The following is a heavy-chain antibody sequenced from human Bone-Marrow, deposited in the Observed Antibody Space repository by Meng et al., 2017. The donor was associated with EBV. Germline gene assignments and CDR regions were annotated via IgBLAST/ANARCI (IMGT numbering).Heavy chain of an antibody. CDR2: MNPNSGNT. V-gene: IGHV1-8*01. Sequence: GHVVQWGAEVKSPGAQVKVSGKGSGSTFTSYDINWVRQATGQGLEWMGWMNPNSGNTGYAQKFQDRVTMTRNTSISTAYMELSSLRSEDTAVYYCARGTYDRPVDPWGQGTLVTVSS. J-gene: IGHJ5*02. CDR1: GSTFTSYD. D-gene: IGHD3-16*01. CDR3: ARGTYDRPVDP.